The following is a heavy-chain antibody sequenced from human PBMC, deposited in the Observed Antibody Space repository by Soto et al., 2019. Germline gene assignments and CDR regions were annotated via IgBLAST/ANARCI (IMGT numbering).Heavy chain of an antibody. Sequence: GGSLRLSCAASGFTFSSYAMHWVRQAPGKGLEWVAIISYDGSYKYYADSVKGRFTISRDNSKNTLYLQLNSLRAEDTAVYYCARDGSGTIHDPWGQRTLVTVYS. J-gene: IGHJ5*02. CDR2: ISYDGSYK. CDR1: GFTFSSYA. CDR3: ARDGSGTIHDP. D-gene: IGHD1-7*01. V-gene: IGHV3-30-3*01.